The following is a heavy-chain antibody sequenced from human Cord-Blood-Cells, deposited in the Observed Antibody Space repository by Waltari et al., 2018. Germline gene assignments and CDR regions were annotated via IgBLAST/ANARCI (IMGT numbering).Heavy chain of an antibody. CDR1: GGSFSGYY. J-gene: IGHJ3*02. Sequence: QVQLQQWGAGLLKPSETLSLTCAVYGGSFSGYYWSWIRQPPGKGLEWIGEINHSGSTNYNPSLKSRVTISVDTSKNQFSLKLSSVTAADTAVYYCASSEWELLSGDAFDIWGQGTMVTVSS. V-gene: IGHV4-34*01. CDR3: ASSEWELLSGDAFDI. D-gene: IGHD1-26*01. CDR2: INHSGST.